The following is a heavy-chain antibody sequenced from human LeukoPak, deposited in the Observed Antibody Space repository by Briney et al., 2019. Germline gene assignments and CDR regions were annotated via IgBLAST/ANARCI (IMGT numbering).Heavy chain of an antibody. CDR3: ARDYYYDSSGKSYIDY. CDR2: IYHSGST. CDR1: GGSISSSNW. V-gene: IGHV4-4*02. J-gene: IGHJ4*02. D-gene: IGHD3-22*01. Sequence: SETLSLTCAVSGGSISSSNWWSWVRQPPGKGLEWIGEIYHSGSTNYNPSLKSRVTISVDKSKNQFSLKLSSVTAADTAVYYCARDYYYDSSGKSYIDYWGQGTLVTVSS.